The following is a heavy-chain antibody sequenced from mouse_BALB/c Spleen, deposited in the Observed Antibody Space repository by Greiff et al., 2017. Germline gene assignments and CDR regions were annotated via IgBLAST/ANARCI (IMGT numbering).Heavy chain of an antibody. D-gene: IGHD1-1*01. Sequence: LQQPGSELVRPGASVKLSCKASGYTFTSYWMHWVKQRPGQGLEWIGNIYPGSGSTNYDEKFKSKATLTVDTSSSTAYMQLSSLTSEDSAVYYCTRGDYYGSSYYFDYWGQGTTLTVSS. J-gene: IGHJ2*01. CDR3: TRGDYYGSSYYFDY. V-gene: IGHV1S22*01. CDR2: IYPGSGST. CDR1: GYTFTSYW.